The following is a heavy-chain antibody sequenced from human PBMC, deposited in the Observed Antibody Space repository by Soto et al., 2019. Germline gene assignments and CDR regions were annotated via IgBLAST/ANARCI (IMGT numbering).Heavy chain of an antibody. CDR3: ARDPYCSGGSCYDY. CDR1: GYTFTSYG. J-gene: IGHJ4*02. D-gene: IGHD2-15*01. Sequence: ASVKVSCKASGYTFTSYGISWVRQAPGQGLEWMGWISAYNGNTNYAQKLQGRVTITTDTSTSTAYMELRSLRSDDTAVYYCARDPYCSGGSCYDYWGQGTLVTVSS. CDR2: ISAYNGNT. V-gene: IGHV1-18*01.